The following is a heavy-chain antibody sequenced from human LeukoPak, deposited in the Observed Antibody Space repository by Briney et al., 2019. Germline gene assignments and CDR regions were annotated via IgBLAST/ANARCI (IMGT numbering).Heavy chain of an antibody. D-gene: IGHD2-8*01. CDR1: GGSFSCYY. CDR3: ARGAQWGGNWFDP. V-gene: IGHV4-34*01. Sequence: SSETLSLTCAVYGGSFSCYYWSWIRQPPGKGVEWIGEINHSGSTNYNPSLKSRVTISVDTSKNQFSLNLSSVTAADTAVYYSARGAQWGGNWFDPWGQGTLVTVSS. CDR2: INHSGST. J-gene: IGHJ5*02.